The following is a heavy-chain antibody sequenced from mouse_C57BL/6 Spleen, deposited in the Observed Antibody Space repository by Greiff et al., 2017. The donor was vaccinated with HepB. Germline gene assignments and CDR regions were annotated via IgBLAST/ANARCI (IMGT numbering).Heavy chain of an antibody. V-gene: IGHV1-59*01. Sequence: VQLQQPGAELVRPGTSVKLSCKASGYTFTSYWMHWVKQRPGQGLEWIGVIDPSDSYTNYNQKFKGKATLTVDTSSSTAYMQLSSLTSEDSAVYYCARGSSGPYAMDYWGQGTSVTVSS. CDR2: IDPSDSYT. D-gene: IGHD3-2*02. CDR3: ARGSSGPYAMDY. CDR1: GYTFTSYW. J-gene: IGHJ4*01.